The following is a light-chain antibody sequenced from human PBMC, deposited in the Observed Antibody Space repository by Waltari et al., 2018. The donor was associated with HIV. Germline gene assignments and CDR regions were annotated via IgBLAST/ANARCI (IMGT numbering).Light chain of an antibody. CDR2: WAS. CDR3: QQFYNTPYT. J-gene: IGKJ2*01. CDR1: QRVMFSSDSRNY. V-gene: IGKV4-1*01. Sequence: DIVMTQSPDSLPVSLGERATINCKSSQRVMFSSDSRNYLAWYQQRPGQPPKLLFYWASTRESGVPDRFSASGSGANFTLTINRLQAEDVAVYYCQQFYNTPYTFGQGTKLEIK.